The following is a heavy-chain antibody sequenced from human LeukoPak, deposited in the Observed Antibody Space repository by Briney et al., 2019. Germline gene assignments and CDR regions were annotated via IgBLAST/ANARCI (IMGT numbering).Heavy chain of an antibody. J-gene: IGHJ4*02. D-gene: IGHD1-26*01. Sequence: PGGSLRLSCAASGFTFSSYAMSWVRQAPGKGLEWVSAISGSGGSTYCADSVEGRFTISRDNSKNTLYLQMNSLRAEDTAVYYCAKVPAPYSGSYLVNFDYWGQGTLVTVSS. CDR1: GFTFSSYA. CDR2: ISGSGGST. CDR3: AKVPAPYSGSYLVNFDY. V-gene: IGHV3-23*01.